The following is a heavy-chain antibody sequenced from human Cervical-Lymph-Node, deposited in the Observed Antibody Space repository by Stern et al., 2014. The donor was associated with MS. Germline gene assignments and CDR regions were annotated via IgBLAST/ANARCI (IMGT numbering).Heavy chain of an antibody. Sequence: QVQLQESGPGLVKPSQTLSLTCAVSGASISSGEYYWSWIRQSPGMGLEWIGNIHYSRTTYYNPSMKSRAITSVDTSNNQFCQQMSSVAAADTAVYYCSRDADAYSLVFGYWGRGTLVTVSS. J-gene: IGHJ4*02. V-gene: IGHV4-30-4*01. CDR3: SRDADAYSLVFGY. D-gene: IGHD5-24*01. CDR2: IHYSRTT. CDR1: GASISSGEYY.